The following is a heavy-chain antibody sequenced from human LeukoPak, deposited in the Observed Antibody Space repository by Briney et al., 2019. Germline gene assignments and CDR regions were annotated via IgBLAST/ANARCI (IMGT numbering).Heavy chain of an antibody. V-gene: IGHV3-53*01. D-gene: IGHD3-22*01. CDR3: AKDMIVLGFASDFDY. J-gene: IGHJ4*02. Sequence: PGGSLRLSCAASGFTVSSSYMSWVRQAPGKGLEWVSVIYSGGSTYYADSVKGRFTISRDNSKNSLYLQMNSLRAEDTAIYYCAKDMIVLGFASDFDYWGQGTLVTVSS. CDR2: IYSGGST. CDR1: GFTVSSSY.